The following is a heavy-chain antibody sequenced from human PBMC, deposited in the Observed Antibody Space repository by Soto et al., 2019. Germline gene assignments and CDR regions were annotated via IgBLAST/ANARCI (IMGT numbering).Heavy chain of an antibody. V-gene: IGHV3-21*01. D-gene: IGHD1-26*01. CDR3: ARDMRAVVGVADY. CDR2: IRTSSAYI. J-gene: IGHJ4*02. Sequence: EVQLVESGGGLVKPGGSLRLSCAASGFTFSTFSMNWLRQAPGKGLEWVASIRTSSAYIYYADSVKGRFTVSRDNAKNSLHLKMNSLRGEDTAMYFCARDMRAVVGVADYWGQGTLVSVSS. CDR1: GFTFSTFS.